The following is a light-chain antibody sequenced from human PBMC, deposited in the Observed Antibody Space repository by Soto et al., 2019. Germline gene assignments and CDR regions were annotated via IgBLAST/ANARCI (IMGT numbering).Light chain of an antibody. J-gene: IGKJ1*01. Sequence: EIVLTQSPGTLSLSPGERATLSCRASQSVSSSYLAWYQQKPGQAPRLLIYGASRRATGIPDMFSGSGSGTDFTLTISRLEPEDFAVYYCQQYGSSRTFGQGTKVEIK. V-gene: IGKV3-20*01. CDR1: QSVSSSY. CDR2: GAS. CDR3: QQYGSSRT.